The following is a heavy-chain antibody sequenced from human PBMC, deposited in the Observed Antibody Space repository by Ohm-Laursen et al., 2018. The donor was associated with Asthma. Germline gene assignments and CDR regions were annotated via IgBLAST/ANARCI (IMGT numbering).Heavy chain of an antibody. CDR1: GFTFDDYA. CDR3: TRGGHYGSYFDY. D-gene: IGHD4-17*01. CDR2: ISWNSGSI. J-gene: IGHJ4*02. Sequence: SLRLSCTATGFTFDDYAMHWVRQAPGKGLEWVSGISWNSGSIGYADSVKGRFTISRDNAKNTLYLQMNSLRAEDTAVYYCTRGGHYGSYFDYWGQGTLVTVSS. V-gene: IGHV3-9*01.